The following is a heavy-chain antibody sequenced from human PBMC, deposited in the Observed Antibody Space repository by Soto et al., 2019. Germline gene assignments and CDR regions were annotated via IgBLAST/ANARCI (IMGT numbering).Heavy chain of an antibody. Sequence: GGSLRLSCAASGFTFSSYGMHWVRQAPGKGLEWVAVIWYDGSNKYYADSVKGRFTISRDNSKNTLYLQMNSLRAEDTAVYYCARVGDSSSSLVYYYYYGMDVWGQGTTVTVSS. CDR3: ARVGDSSSSLVYYYYYGMDV. CDR1: GFTFSSYG. V-gene: IGHV3-33*01. D-gene: IGHD6-6*01. CDR2: IWYDGSNK. J-gene: IGHJ6*02.